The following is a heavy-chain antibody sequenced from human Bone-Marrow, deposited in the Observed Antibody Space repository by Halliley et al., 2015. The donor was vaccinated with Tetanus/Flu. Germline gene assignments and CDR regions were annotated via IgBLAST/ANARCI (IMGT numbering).Heavy chain of an antibody. CDR2: VSNDGDVK. V-gene: IGHV3-30*18. J-gene: IGHJ4*02. Sequence: SLRLSCAASGFTFSSYGMHWVRQAPGKGLEWVAVVSNDGDVKDYADPVKGRFTISRDNSKNTLYLRMNSLRVEDTAVYYCAKEDYTNGSPFRAEFDYWGQGTLVTVSP. D-gene: IGHD2-8*01. CDR3: AKEDYTNGSPFRAEFDY. CDR1: GFTFSSYG.